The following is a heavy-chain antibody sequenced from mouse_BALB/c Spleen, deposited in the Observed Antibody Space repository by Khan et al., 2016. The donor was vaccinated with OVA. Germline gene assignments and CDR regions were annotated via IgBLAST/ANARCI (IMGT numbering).Heavy chain of an antibody. CDR3: KGSGYANPFAD. V-gene: IGHV1S81*02. J-gene: IGHJ3*01. CDR2: INPSNGGT. D-gene: IGHD2-10*02. Sequence: QVQLQQSGAELVKPGASVRLSCKASGYTFSSYYMYWVKQRPGQGLEWIGVINPSNGGTNFNEKFKTKVTLTVDKSSSTAYMQFSDLTSEDSAIYYCKGSGYANPFADWGRGTLVTGSA. CDR1: GYTFSSYY.